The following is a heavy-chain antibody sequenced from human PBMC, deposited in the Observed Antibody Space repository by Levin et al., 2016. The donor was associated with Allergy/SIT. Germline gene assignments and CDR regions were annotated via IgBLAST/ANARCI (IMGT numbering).Heavy chain of an antibody. D-gene: IGHD3-3*01. CDR1: GFTFSSYA. J-gene: IGHJ1*01. V-gene: IGHV3-23*01. Sequence: GGSLRLSCAASGFTFSSYAMSWVRQAPGKGLEWVSGISGSGYSTYHADSVKGRFTISRDNSKNTLYLQMNSLRAEDTAVYYCAKVPGDFWSGNYKGSEYFQHWGQGTLVTVS. CDR2: ISGSGYST. CDR3: AKVPGDFWSGNYKGSEYFQH.